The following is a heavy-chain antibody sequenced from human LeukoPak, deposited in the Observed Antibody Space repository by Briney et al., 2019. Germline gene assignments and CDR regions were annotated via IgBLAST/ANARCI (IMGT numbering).Heavy chain of an antibody. CDR1: GFTFSDYW. D-gene: IGHD3-16*01. CDR3: VRESSVWVGPGIGRPLDV. V-gene: IGHV3-7*01. CDR2: IKEDGSDN. Sequence: PGGSLRLSCAVAGFTFSDYWMTWVRQAPGRGLEWVANIKEDGSDNQYVDSVQGRFTISRDNAENSLYLQMNSLRAEDTAVYYCVRESSVWVGPGIGRPLDVWGKGTAVTVSS. J-gene: IGHJ6*04.